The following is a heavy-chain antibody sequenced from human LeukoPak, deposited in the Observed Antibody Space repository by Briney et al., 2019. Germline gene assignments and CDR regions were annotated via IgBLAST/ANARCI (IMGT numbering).Heavy chain of an antibody. Sequence: GASVKVSCKASGYTFTSYGISWVRQAPGQGLEWMGWISAYNGNTNYAQKLLGRVTMTTDTSTSTAYMELRSLRSDDTAVYYCARDGSGITIFGVVIGPSYYYYYYMDVWGKGTTVTVSS. CDR3: ARDGSGITIFGVVIGPSYYYYYYMDV. D-gene: IGHD3-3*01. CDR2: ISAYNGNT. V-gene: IGHV1-18*01. J-gene: IGHJ6*03. CDR1: GYTFTSYG.